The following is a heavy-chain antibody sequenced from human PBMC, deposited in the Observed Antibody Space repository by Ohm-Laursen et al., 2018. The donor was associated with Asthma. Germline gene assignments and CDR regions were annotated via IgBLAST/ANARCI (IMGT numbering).Heavy chain of an antibody. CDR3: ARDYRFGEKGRNYYYYGMDV. J-gene: IGHJ6*02. D-gene: IGHD3-10*01. V-gene: IGHV4-61*01. Sequence: SDTLSLTCTVSGGSVSSGSYYWSWIRQPPGKGLEWIGYIYYSGSTNYNPSLKSRVTISVDTSKNQFSLKLSSVTAADTAVYYCARDYRFGEKGRNYYYYGMDVWGQGTTVTVSS. CDR1: GGSVSSGSYY. CDR2: IYYSGST.